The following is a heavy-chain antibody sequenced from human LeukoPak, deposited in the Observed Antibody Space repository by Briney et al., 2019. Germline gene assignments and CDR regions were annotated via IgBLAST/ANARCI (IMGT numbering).Heavy chain of an antibody. Sequence: GSLRLSCEASGFTFSDYSMNWVRQAPGKGLEWVSAISGSSSYIHYADSAKGRFTISRDNAKNSLYLQMNSLRAEDTAVYYCVRAENGMDVWGRGTAVTVS. J-gene: IGHJ6*02. CDR2: ISGSSSYI. CDR3: VRAENGMDV. V-gene: IGHV3-21*04. CDR1: GFTFSDYS.